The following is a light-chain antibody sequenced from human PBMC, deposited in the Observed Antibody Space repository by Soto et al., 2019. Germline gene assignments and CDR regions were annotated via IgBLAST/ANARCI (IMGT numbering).Light chain of an antibody. Sequence: QSVLTQPPSASGTPGQRVTISCSGSSSNIGSKYVYWYQQLPGTAPKLLIYRNNERPSGVPARFSGSKSGTSASLAISRLRSEDAADYYCAAWDDRLSAVYVFGTRTKVTVL. V-gene: IGLV1-47*01. CDR2: RNN. CDR1: SSNIGSKY. J-gene: IGLJ1*01. CDR3: AAWDDRLSAVYV.